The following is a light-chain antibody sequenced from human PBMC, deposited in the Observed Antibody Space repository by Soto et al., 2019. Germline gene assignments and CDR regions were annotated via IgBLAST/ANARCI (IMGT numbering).Light chain of an antibody. Sequence: QSALTQPASVSGSPGQSITISCTGTSSDVGSYHYVSWFQQHPGKAPKLIIFEVSDRPSGVSTRFSGSKSGDTASLTISGLQADEEADHYCSSYTSGRDVYVFGGGTKVTVL. CDR1: SSDVGSYHY. J-gene: IGLJ1*01. CDR3: SSYTSGRDVYV. CDR2: EVS. V-gene: IGLV2-14*01.